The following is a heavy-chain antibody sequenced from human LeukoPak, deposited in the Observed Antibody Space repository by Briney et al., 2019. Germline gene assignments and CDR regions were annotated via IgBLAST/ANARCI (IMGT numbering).Heavy chain of an antibody. CDR3: ARVALGYCSGGSCYFHYYYYYYMDV. D-gene: IGHD2-15*01. V-gene: IGHV3-7*01. CDR1: GFTFSSYW. CDR2: IKQDGSEK. Sequence: PGGSLRLSCAASGFTFSSYWMSWVRQAPGKGLEWVANIKQDGSEKYYVDSVKGRFTISRDNAKNSLYLQMNSLRAEDTAVYYCARVALGYCSGGSCYFHYYYYYYMDVWGKGTTVTVSS. J-gene: IGHJ6*03.